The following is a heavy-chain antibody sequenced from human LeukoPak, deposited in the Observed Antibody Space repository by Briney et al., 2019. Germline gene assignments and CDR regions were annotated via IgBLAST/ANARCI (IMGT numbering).Heavy chain of an antibody. Sequence: SETLSLTCTVYGGSFSGYYWSWIRQPPGKGLEWIGEINHSGSTNYNPSLKSRVTISVDTSKNQFSLKLSSVTAADTAVYYCARGNQLLYKYYFDYWGQGTLVTVSS. CDR1: GGSFSGYY. V-gene: IGHV4-34*01. D-gene: IGHD2-2*01. J-gene: IGHJ4*02. CDR3: ARGNQLLYKYYFDY. CDR2: INHSGST.